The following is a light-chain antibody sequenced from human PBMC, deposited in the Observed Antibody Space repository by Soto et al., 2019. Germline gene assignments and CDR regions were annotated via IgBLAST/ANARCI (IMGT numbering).Light chain of an antibody. J-gene: IGKJ4*01. V-gene: IGKV1-39*01. CDR3: PPRYSSPPP. CDR2: TAS. CDR1: QSISPY. Sequence: DIQLTQSPLSLSASVGDRINITCRASQSISPYLNWYQQKPGEAPQLLMYTASTLQSGVPPRFSGSGSGTEFPLHITSPPPEDFATYYRPPRYSSPPPFGGGTKVEI.